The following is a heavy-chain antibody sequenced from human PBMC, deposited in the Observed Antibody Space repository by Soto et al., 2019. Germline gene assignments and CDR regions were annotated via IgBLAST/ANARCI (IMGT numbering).Heavy chain of an antibody. V-gene: IGHV3-66*01. J-gene: IGHJ4*02. CDR2: IYSGGST. Sequence: WGSPRLSCAAPRFPVPSNYIRWVPPAPGKGLEWVSVIYSGGSTYYADSVKGRFTISRDNSKNTLYLQMNSLRAEDTAVYYCARDRFGYYYDSSSLDYWGQGSLVIVSS. CDR1: RFPVPSNY. CDR3: ARDRFGYYYDSSSLDY. D-gene: IGHD3-22*01.